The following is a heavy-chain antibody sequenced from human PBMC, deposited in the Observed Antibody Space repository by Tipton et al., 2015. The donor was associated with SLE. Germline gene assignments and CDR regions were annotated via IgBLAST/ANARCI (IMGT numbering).Heavy chain of an antibody. J-gene: IGHJ2*01. CDR2: VYTSGST. Sequence: TLSLTCTVSGGSINSDSYYWSWIRQPAGKGLEWIGRVYTSGSTNYKPSLKSRVTISLGTSKNQLSLKLTSVTAADTAVYYCATKTGWYFDLWGQGTLVTVSS. V-gene: IGHV4-61*02. CDR1: GGSINSDSYY. CDR3: ATKTGWYFDL. D-gene: IGHD7-27*01.